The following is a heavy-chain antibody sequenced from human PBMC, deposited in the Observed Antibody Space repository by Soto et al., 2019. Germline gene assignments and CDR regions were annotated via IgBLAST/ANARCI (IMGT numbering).Heavy chain of an antibody. V-gene: IGHV3-23*01. J-gene: IGHJ2*01. D-gene: IGHD4-17*01. CDR3: AKVPSNDYGDYWYIDL. CDR1: GFTSSSYG. CDR2: ISGSGGST. Sequence: GGSLRLSCAASGFTSSSYGMNWVRQAPGKGLEWVSAISGSGGSTYYADSVKGRFTISRDNSKNTLYLQMNSLRAEDTAVYYCAKVPSNDYGDYWYIDLWGRGTLVTVSS.